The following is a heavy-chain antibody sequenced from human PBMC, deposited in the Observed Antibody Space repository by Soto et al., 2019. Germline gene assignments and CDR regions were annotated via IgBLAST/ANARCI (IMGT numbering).Heavy chain of an antibody. CDR2: IDPSDSQT. V-gene: IGHV5-10-1*01. CDR1: GYSFAGYW. CDR3: ARQIYDSDTGPNFQYYFDS. J-gene: IGHJ4*02. D-gene: IGHD3-22*01. Sequence: GESLKISCKGSGYSFAGYWITWVRQKPGKGLEWMGRIDPSDSQTYYSPSFRGHVTISVTKSITTVFLQWSSLRASDTAMYYCARQIYDSDTGPNFQYYFDSWGRGTPVTVSS.